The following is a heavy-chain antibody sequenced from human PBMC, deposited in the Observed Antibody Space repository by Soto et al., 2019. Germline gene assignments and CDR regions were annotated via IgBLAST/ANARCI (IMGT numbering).Heavy chain of an antibody. CDR1: GGSIRSGAYY. D-gene: IGHD5-18*01. Sequence: PSETLSLTCTVSGGSIRSGAYYWRWVRQNPRKGLEWIGNIYYSGNTYYNPSLKSRLTISVDTSKNQFSLNLSSVTAADTAVYYCARDRLMATAGTARHYFGLDVWGQGTTVTVSS. J-gene: IGHJ6*02. V-gene: IGHV4-31*03. CDR2: IYYSGNT. CDR3: ARDRLMATAGTARHYFGLDV.